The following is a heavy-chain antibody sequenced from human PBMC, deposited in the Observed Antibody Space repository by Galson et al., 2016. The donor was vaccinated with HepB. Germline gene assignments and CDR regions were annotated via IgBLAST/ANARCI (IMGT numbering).Heavy chain of an antibody. CDR1: GGSISSGNYY. D-gene: IGHD2-15*01. V-gene: IGHV4-61*01. CDR2: IYYSVTT. CDR3: ARGGPIVEEVAATRNWFDS. J-gene: IGHJ5*01. Sequence: ETLSLTCTVSGGSISSGNYYWSWVRQPPGKRLEWIGDIYYSVTTNYKPSLQSRVTISVDTSKNQFSLRLSSVTAADTAVYYCARGGPIVEEVAATRNWFDSWGQGTLVTVSS.